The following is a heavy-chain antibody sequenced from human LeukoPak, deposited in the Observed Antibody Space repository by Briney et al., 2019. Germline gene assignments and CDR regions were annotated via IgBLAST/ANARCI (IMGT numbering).Heavy chain of an antibody. D-gene: IGHD2-2*01. V-gene: IGHV3-23*01. CDR1: GFTFSSYA. CDR3: AKSYCSSTSCPYYYYMDV. Sequence: GSLRLSCAASGFTFSSYAMSWVRQAPGKGLEWVSAISGSGGSTYYADSVKGRFTISRDNSKNTLYLQMNSLRAEDTAVYYCAKSYCSSTSCPYYYYMDVWGKGTTVTVSS. CDR2: ISGSGGST. J-gene: IGHJ6*03.